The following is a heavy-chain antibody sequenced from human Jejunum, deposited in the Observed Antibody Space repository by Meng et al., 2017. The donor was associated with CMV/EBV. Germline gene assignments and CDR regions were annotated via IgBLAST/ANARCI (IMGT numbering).Heavy chain of an antibody. CDR2: IIAVLKTP. CDR1: GGVFNNYA. CDR3: ARGFSNGYLPFDY. D-gene: IGHD3-22*01. Sequence: QVHIVQSGTEVKKPGSSVKVSCKSSGGVFNNYALNWVRQAPGQGLEWMGGIIAVLKTPTYAQKFRGRLTITADESTGTTYMDLTSLTSEDTAVYYCARGFSNGYLPFDYWGQGTLVTVSS. V-gene: IGHV1-69*01. J-gene: IGHJ4*02.